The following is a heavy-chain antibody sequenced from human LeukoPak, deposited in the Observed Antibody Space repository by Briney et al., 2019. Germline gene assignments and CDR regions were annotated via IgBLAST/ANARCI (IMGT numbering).Heavy chain of an antibody. V-gene: IGHV1-18*01. D-gene: IGHD1-26*01. Sequence: ASVKVSCKASGYTFTGYGISWVRQAPGQGLEWMGWISAYNGITNYAQKLQGRVTMTTDTSTTTAYMELRSLRSDDTAVYYCARPVYSGSYSNWFDPWGQGTLVTVSS. CDR3: ARPVYSGSYSNWFDP. J-gene: IGHJ5*02. CDR2: ISAYNGIT. CDR1: GYTFTGYG.